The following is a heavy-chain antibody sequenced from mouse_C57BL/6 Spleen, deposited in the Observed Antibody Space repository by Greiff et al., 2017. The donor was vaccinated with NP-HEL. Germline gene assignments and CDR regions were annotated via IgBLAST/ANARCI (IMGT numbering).Heavy chain of an antibody. CDR3: ARERMGFDY. CDR1: GYTFTDYY. CDR2: INPYNGGT. V-gene: IGHV1-19*01. J-gene: IGHJ2*01. D-gene: IGHD2-3*01. Sequence: DVQLQESGPVLVKPGASVKMSCKASGYTFTDYYMNWVKQSHGKSLEWIGVINPYNGGTSYNQKFKGKATLTVDKSSSTAYMELNSLTSEDSAVYYCARERMGFDYWGQGTTLTVSS.